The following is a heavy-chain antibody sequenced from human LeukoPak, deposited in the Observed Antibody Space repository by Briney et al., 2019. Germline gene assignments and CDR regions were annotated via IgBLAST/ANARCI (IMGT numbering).Heavy chain of an antibody. J-gene: IGHJ4*02. Sequence: GGSLRLSCAASGFSFNDCTMNWVRQAPGTRLEWVSSITGGGESTYHADSVKGRFTISRDNSKNTVSLQMNSLRAEDTAVYYCAKGERVYCSASTCYPFDYWGQGILVSVSS. CDR3: AKGERVYCSASTCYPFDY. CDR1: GFSFNDCT. V-gene: IGHV3-23*01. CDR2: ITGGGEST. D-gene: IGHD2-15*01.